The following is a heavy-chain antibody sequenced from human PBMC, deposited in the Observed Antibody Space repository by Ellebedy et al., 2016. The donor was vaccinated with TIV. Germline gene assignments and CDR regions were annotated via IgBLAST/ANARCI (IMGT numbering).Heavy chain of an antibody. CDR1: GYNFANYW. Sequence: GESLKISCKGSGYNFANYWIGWVRQMPGKGLEWMGIIYPTDSDTRYSPSFQGQVTISADKSISTAYLQWNSLKASDTAMFYCARPSDWNDGYFHYWGQGTLVTVSS. V-gene: IGHV5-51*01. D-gene: IGHD1-1*01. CDR2: IYPTDSDT. CDR3: ARPSDWNDGYFHY. J-gene: IGHJ4*02.